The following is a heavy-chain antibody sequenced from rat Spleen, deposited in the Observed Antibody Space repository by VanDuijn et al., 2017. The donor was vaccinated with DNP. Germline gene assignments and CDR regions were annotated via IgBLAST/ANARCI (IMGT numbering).Heavy chain of an antibody. CDR1: GFTFTSFL. J-gene: IGHJ2*01. V-gene: IGHV5-46*01. D-gene: IGHD4-3*01. CDR2: ISTNGGST. CDR3: IRWNSGHFDY. Sequence: EVQLVESGGGLVQPGRSMKLSCAASGFTFTSFLMAWVRQAPTKGLEWVATISTNGGSTYYRDSVKGRFTVSRDNVRSTLYLQMDSLRSEDTATYYCIRWNSGHFDYWGQGVMVTVSS.